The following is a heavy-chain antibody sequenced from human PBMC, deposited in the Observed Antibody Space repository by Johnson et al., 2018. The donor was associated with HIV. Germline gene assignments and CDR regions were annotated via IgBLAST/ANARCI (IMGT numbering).Heavy chain of an antibody. CDR2: IWYDGSNK. J-gene: IGHJ3*02. CDR3: ATLSGSYYAFDI. V-gene: IGHV3-33*01. Sequence: QVQLVESGGGVVQPGRSPRLSCAASGFTFSTYGMHWVRQAPGKGLEWLAVIWYDGSNKYYADSVKGRFTISRDNSKFTLYLQMNSLRAEDTAVYYCATLSGSYYAFDIWGQGTMVTVSS. CDR1: GFTFSTYG. D-gene: IGHD1-26*01.